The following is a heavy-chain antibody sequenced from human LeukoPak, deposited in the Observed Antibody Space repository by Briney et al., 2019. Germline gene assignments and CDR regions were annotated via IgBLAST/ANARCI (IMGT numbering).Heavy chain of an antibody. J-gene: IGHJ4*02. Sequence: SETLSLTCTVSGGSISSYYWSWIRQPPGKGLEWIGYIYYSGSTNYNPSLKSRVTISVDTSKNQFSLKLSSVTAADTAVYYRARSRGRLYYDSSGYSLDYWGQGTLVTVSS. D-gene: IGHD3-22*01. CDR2: IYYSGST. CDR1: GGSISSYY. CDR3: ARSRGRLYYDSSGYSLDY. V-gene: IGHV4-59*01.